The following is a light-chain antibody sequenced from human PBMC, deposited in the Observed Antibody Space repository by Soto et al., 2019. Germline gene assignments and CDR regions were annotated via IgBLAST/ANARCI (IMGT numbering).Light chain of an antibody. CDR1: SSDVGSYNL. Sequence: HSVLTQPASVSGSPGQSITISCTRTSSDVGSYNLVSWYQQHPGKAPKLMIYEVSKRPSGVSNRFSGSKSGNTASLTISGLQAEDEADYYCCSYAGSSTPLIFGTGTKVTVL. CDR2: EVS. CDR3: CSYAGSSTPLI. V-gene: IGLV2-23*02. J-gene: IGLJ1*01.